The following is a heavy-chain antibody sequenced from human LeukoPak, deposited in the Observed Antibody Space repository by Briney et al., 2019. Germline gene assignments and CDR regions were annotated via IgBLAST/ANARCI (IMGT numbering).Heavy chain of an antibody. V-gene: IGHV3-21*01. CDR1: EFTFSSYN. J-gene: IGHJ4*02. CDR2: ISSSSSYI. D-gene: IGHD6-6*01. Sequence: GGSLRLSCAASEFTFSSYNMNWVRQAPGKGLEWVSSISSSSSYIYYADSVKGRFTISRDNAKNSLYLQMNSLRAEDTAVYYCARAIAARSYYFDYWGQGALVTVSS. CDR3: ARAIAARSYYFDY.